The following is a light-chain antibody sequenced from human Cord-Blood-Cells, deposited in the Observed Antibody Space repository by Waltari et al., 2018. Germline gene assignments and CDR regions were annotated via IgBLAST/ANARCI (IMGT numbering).Light chain of an antibody. Sequence: QPALTQPASVSGSPGQSLTISCPGTSSDVGSYNFVSWYQQHPGKAPKLMIYEGSKRPSGVSNRFSGSKSGNTASLTISGLQAEDEADYYCCSYAGSSTWVFGGGTKLTVL. J-gene: IGLJ3*02. V-gene: IGLV2-23*01. CDR3: CSYAGSSTWV. CDR1: SSDVGSYNF. CDR2: EGS.